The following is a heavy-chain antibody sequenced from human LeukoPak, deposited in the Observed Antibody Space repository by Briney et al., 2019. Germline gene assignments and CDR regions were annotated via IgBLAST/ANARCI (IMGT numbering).Heavy chain of an antibody. Sequence: SETLSLTCTVSGGSISSHYWSWIRQPAGKGLEWIGRIYTSGSTNYNPSLKSRVTMSVDTSKNQFSLKLSSVTAADTAVYYCARDRIVVVPAATGLLYYGMDVWGQGTTVTVSS. CDR3: ARDRIVVVPAATGLLYYGMDV. D-gene: IGHD2-2*01. CDR2: IYTSGST. V-gene: IGHV4-4*07. J-gene: IGHJ6*02. CDR1: GGSISSHY.